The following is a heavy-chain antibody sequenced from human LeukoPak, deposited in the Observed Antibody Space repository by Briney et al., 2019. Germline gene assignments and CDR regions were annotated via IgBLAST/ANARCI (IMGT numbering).Heavy chain of an antibody. D-gene: IGHD6-19*01. Sequence: GGSLRLSCAASGFTFSNYGMNWVRQAPGKGLEWVSGISVSGGSTSYADSVKGRFTIYSDNSKNTLYLQTISLTADDTAVYYSAGGTFGSGWFAWGQGTLVTVSS. CDR3: AGGTFGSGWFA. V-gene: IGHV3-23*01. CDR1: GFTFSNYG. J-gene: IGHJ5*02. CDR2: ISVSGGST.